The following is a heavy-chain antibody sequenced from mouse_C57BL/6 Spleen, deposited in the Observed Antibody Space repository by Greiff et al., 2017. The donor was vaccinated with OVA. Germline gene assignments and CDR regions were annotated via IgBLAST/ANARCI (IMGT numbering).Heavy chain of an antibody. CDR2: IHPNSGST. J-gene: IGHJ2*01. Sequence: VQLQHSGPELVKPGASVKLSCKASGYTFTSYWMHWVKQRPGQGLEWIGMIHPNSGSTNYNEKFKSKATLTVDKSSSTAYMQLSSLTSEDSAVYYCARDYYYGSSLFDYWGQGTTLTVSS. D-gene: IGHD1-1*01. CDR1: GYTFTSYW. CDR3: ARDYYYGSSLFDY. V-gene: IGHV1-64*01.